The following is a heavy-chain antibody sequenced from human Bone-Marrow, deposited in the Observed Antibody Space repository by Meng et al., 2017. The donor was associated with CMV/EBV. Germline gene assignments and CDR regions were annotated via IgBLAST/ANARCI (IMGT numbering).Heavy chain of an antibody. CDR2: INPNSGGT. CDR1: GGTFSSYA. Sequence: KAAGGTFSSYAISWVRQAPGQGLEWMGWINPNSGGTNYAQKFQGRVTMTRDTSISTAYMELSRLRSDDTAVYYCARDGGGMATIIDYWGQGTLVTVSS. D-gene: IGHD5-24*01. V-gene: IGHV1-2*02. CDR3: ARDGGGMATIIDY. J-gene: IGHJ4*02.